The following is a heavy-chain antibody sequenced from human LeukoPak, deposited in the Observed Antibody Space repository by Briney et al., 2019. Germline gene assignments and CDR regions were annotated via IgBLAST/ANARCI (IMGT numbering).Heavy chain of an antibody. CDR2: IYSSGRT. V-gene: IGHV4-59*01. D-gene: IGHD2-2*01. J-gene: IGHJ4*02. Sequence: PSETLSLTCTVSGGSISNYYWSWIRQPPGKGLEWIGYIYSSGRTNYNPSLKSRVTISVDTSKNQFSLKLSSVTAADTAVYYCAREGSTNILDYWGQGTLVTVSS. CDR3: AREGSTNILDY. CDR1: GGSISNYY.